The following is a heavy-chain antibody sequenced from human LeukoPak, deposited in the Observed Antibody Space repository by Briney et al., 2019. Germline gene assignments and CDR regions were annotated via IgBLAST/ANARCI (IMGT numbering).Heavy chain of an antibody. Sequence: PGGSLRLSCAASGFTFSSYNMNWVRQAPGKGLEWVSSISSSSSYIYYADSVKGRFTISRDNAKNSLYPQMNSPRAEDTAVYYCARGVVAGTFDYWGQGTLVTVSS. CDR2: ISSSSSYI. J-gene: IGHJ4*02. D-gene: IGHD6-19*01. CDR3: ARGVVAGTFDY. CDR1: GFTFSSYN. V-gene: IGHV3-21*01.